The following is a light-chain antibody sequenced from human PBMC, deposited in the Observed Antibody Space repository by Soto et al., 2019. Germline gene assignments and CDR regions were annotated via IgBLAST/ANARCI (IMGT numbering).Light chain of an antibody. V-gene: IGLV2-14*01. Sequence: QSALTQPASVSGSPGQSITISCTGTSSDVGGYHYVSWYQQHPGKAPKLMIYDVSNRPSGVSNRFSGSKSGNTASLTISGLQAEDEADYYCSSYTSNRTVVFGGGTKLTVL. CDR2: DVS. J-gene: IGLJ2*01. CDR3: SSYTSNRTVV. CDR1: SSDVGGYHY.